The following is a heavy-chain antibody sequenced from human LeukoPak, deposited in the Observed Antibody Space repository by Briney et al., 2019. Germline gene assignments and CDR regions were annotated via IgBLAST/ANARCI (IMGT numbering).Heavy chain of an antibody. CDR1: GGSISSYY. V-gene: IGHV4-59*01. J-gene: IGHJ4*02. CDR2: IYYSGST. D-gene: IGHD5-18*01. CDR3: ARETDTAMDSAFDY. Sequence: PSETLSLTCTVSGGSISSYYWSWIRQPPGKGLEWIGYIYYSGSTNYNPSLKSRVTISVDTSKNQFSLKLSSVTAADTAVYYCARETDTAMDSAFDYWGQGTLVTVSS.